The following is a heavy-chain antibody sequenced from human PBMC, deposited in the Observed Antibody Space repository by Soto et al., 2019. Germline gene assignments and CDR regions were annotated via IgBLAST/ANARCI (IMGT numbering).Heavy chain of an antibody. CDR3: ARDSGRIAAAVSWFDP. V-gene: IGHV3-11*04. CDR2: ISSSGSTI. CDR1: GFTFSDYY. D-gene: IGHD6-13*01. Sequence: PGGSLRLSCAASGFTFSDYYMSWIRQAPGKGLEWVSYISSSGSTIYYADSVKGRFTISRDNAKNSLYLQMNNLRPEDTAVYYCARDSGRIAAAVSWFDPWGQGTLVTVSS. J-gene: IGHJ5*02.